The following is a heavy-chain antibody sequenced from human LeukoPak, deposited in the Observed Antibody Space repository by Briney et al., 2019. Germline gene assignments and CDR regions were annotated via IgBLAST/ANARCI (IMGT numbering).Heavy chain of an antibody. CDR1: GGSISSGSYY. V-gene: IGHV4-61*02. J-gene: IGHJ4*02. CDR3: ARAQSRYYYDSRGYSFDY. Sequence: SEALSLTCTVSGGSISSGSYYWSWIRQPAGKGLEWIGRIYTSGSTNYNPSLKSRVTISVDTSKNQFSLKLSSVTAADTPVYNWARAQSRYYYDSRGYSFDYWGQGTWSPSPQ. D-gene: IGHD3-22*01. CDR2: IYTSGST.